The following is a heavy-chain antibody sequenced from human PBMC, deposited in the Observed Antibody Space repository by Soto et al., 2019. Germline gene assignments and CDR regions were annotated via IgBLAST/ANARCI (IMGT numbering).Heavy chain of an antibody. CDR3: ARSGSYFHWFDP. CDR1: GGSISSYY. CDR2: IYTSGST. J-gene: IGHJ5*02. D-gene: IGHD1-26*01. Sequence: SETLSLTCTVSGGSISSYYWSWIRQPAGKGLEWTGRIYTSGSTNYNPSLKSRVTMSVDTSKNQFSLKLSSVTAADTAVYYCARSGSYFHWFDPWGQGTLVTVSS. V-gene: IGHV4-4*07.